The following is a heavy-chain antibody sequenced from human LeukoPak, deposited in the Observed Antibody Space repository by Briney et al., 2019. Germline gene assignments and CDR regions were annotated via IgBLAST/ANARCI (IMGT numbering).Heavy chain of an antibody. J-gene: IGHJ6*02. V-gene: IGHV3-11*06. CDR2: ISLNGGDT. D-gene: IGHD3-3*02. Sequence: PGGSLRLSCVASGFTFSNHYMTWIRRAPGKGLEWVSYISLNGGDTMYAGSVKGRFTISRDNAQNSLYLQMNSLTADDTAVYYCARGHFGLDVWGQGTTVIVSS. CDR1: GFTFSNHY. CDR3: ARGHFGLDV.